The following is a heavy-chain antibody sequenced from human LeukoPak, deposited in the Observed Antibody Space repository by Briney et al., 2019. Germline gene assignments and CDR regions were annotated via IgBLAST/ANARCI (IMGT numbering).Heavy chain of an antibody. J-gene: IGHJ4*02. D-gene: IGHD3-3*01. Sequence: PGGSLRLSCAASGFTFSSYAMSWVRQAPGKGLEWVSAISGSGGSTYYADSVKGRFTISRDNSKNTLYLQMNSLRAEDTAVYYCATSGSITIFGVVTDYWGQGTLVTVSS. CDR2: ISGSGGST. V-gene: IGHV3-23*01. CDR1: GFTFSSYA. CDR3: ATSGSITIFGVVTDY.